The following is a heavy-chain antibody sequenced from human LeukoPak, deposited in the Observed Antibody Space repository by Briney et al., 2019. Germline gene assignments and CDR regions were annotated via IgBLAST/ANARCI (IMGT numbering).Heavy chain of an antibody. CDR2: IRGDESRK. V-gene: IGHV3-7*03. J-gene: IGHJ4*02. CDR1: DFSFSNYW. CDR3: AKGRSGTIDY. Sequence: PGGSLRLSCTASDFSFSNYWMTWLRQAPGKGLEWVANIRGDESRKYYLDSVTGRFTISRDNAKNSLYLQMNSLRAEDTAVYYCAKGRSGTIDYWGQGTLVTVSS. D-gene: IGHD5-24*01.